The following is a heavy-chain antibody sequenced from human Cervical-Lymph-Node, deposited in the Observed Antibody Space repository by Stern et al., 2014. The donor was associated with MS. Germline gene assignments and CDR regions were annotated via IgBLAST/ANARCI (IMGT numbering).Heavy chain of an antibody. CDR1: GFTFTNAW. Sequence: EVQLVESGGGLVKPGGSLRLSCAASGFTFTNAWMTWVRQAPGKGLEWVGRIKTKTDGETTDYAAFVKGRFTISRDDSKNTLYLQLNSLKTEDTAVYYCTTDSRTYYSTSWFWGQGTLVTVSS. J-gene: IGHJ4*02. D-gene: IGHD6-13*01. CDR3: TTDSRTYYSTSWF. CDR2: IKTKTDGETT. V-gene: IGHV3-15*01.